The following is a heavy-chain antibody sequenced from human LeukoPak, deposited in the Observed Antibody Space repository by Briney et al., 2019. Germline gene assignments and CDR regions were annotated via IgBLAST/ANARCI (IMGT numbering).Heavy chain of an antibody. D-gene: IGHD2-21*02. V-gene: IGHV4-34*01. Sequence: SETLSLTCAVYGGSFSGYYWSWIRQPPGKGLEWIGEINHSGSTNCNPSLKSRVTISVDTSKNQFSLKLSSVTAADTAVYYCARTHIVVVTAIPRDWYFDLWGRGTLVTVSS. CDR1: GGSFSGYY. J-gene: IGHJ2*01. CDR3: ARTHIVVVTAIPRDWYFDL. CDR2: INHSGST.